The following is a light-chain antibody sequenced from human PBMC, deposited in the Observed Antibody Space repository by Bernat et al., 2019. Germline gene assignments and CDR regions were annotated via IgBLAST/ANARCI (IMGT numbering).Light chain of an antibody. CDR2: AAA. V-gene: IGKV3-20*01. J-gene: IGKJ1*01. CDR1: QSISRHS. Sequence: EIVLTQSPGILSLSPGERATLSCRASQSISRHSLAWFQQKPGQAPRLLIYAAASRATGIPDRFSGSWAGTDFTLTIDRLAPEDCAVYYCQQYGPSPPWTFGQGTKVEIK. CDR3: QQYGPSPPWT.